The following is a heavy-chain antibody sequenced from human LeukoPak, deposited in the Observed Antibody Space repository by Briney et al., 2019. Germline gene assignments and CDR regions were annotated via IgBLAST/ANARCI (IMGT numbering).Heavy chain of an antibody. J-gene: IGHJ3*02. CDR1: GGSISSYY. D-gene: IGHD3-22*01. V-gene: IGHV4-59*08. CDR2: IYYSGST. Sequence: SETLSLTCTVSGGSISSYYWSWIRQPPGKGVEWIGYIYYSGSTNYNPSLKSRVTISVDTSKNQFSLKLSSVTAADTAVYYCARPRHYYDSSGPDAFDIWGQGTMVTVSS. CDR3: ARPRHYYDSSGPDAFDI.